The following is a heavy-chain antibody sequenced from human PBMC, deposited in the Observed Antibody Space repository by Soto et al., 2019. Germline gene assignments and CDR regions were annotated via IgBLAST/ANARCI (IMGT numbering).Heavy chain of an antibody. D-gene: IGHD2-8*02. CDR1: GGSFSGYY. CDR2: INHSGST. Sequence: QVQLQQWGAGLLKPSETLSLTCAVYGGSFSGYYWTWIRQPPGTGLEWIGEINHSGSTNYNPSLNSRVTISVDTSKNQFSLKLTSVTAADTAVYYCARDKITGLVDYWGQVTLVTVSS. J-gene: IGHJ4*02. V-gene: IGHV4-34*01. CDR3: ARDKITGLVDY.